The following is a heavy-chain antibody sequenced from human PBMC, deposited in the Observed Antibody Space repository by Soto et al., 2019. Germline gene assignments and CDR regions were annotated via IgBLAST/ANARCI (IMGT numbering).Heavy chain of an antibody. V-gene: IGHV4-59*01. CDR1: GDSITTFY. CDR3: ARGRTVRNYADDSSDYFYFFDY. CDR2: VYYTGST. J-gene: IGHJ4*02. Sequence: PSETLSLTFTVSGDSITTFYWGWMRQSPGKXLEWIGYVYYTGSTNYNPSLKSRVTISVDRSKNQFSLKLTSANAADTAAYYCARGRTVRNYADDSSDYFYFFDYWGQGTQVTVSS. D-gene: IGHD3-22*01.